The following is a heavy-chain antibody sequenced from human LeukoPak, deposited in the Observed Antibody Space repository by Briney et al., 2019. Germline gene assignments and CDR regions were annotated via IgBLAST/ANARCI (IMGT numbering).Heavy chain of an antibody. D-gene: IGHD6-13*01. J-gene: IGHJ4*02. CDR1: GLTVSTNY. Sequence: GESLKISCAASGLTVSTNYMSWVRQAPGKGLEWVSAIYSGGSTYYADSVKGRFTIYRDNSRNTLYFQMNSLRDEDTAVYYCASSYSSSWYNRLDYWGQGTLVTVSS. CDR3: ASSYSSSWYNRLDY. V-gene: IGHV3-66*01. CDR2: IYSGGST.